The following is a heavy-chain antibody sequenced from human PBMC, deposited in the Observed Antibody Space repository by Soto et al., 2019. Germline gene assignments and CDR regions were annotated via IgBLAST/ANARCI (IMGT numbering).Heavy chain of an antibody. D-gene: IGHD3-22*01. CDR3: ARGGSGYTWFNEF. V-gene: IGHV1-69*01. CDR1: GGLFSSYP. Sequence: QEQLVQSGAEVKKPGSSVKVSCKASGGLFSSYPISWVRQVPGQGLEWMGGIIPVFQTAYYTQRFQGRVPITADESTNTSCMELSRLRSEDTAIYYCARGGSGYTWFNEFWGQGTLVTVSS. J-gene: IGHJ4*02. CDR2: IIPVFQTA.